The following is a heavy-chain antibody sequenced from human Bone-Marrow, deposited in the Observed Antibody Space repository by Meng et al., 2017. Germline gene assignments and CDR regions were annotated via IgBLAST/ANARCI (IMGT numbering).Heavy chain of an antibody. CDR3: ARLDDTGIDY. CDR2: IYYTGST. J-gene: IGHJ4*02. CDR1: GGSISSSFFY. Sequence: QRQLQESGPGLVKPSETLSLTCTVSGGSISSSFFYWGWVRQPPGKGLEWIGSIYYTGSTYYNPSLKSRVTISIDTSKNQFSLKLSSVTAADTAVYYCARLDDTGIDYWGQGILVTVSS. D-gene: IGHD5-18*01. V-gene: IGHV4-39*01.